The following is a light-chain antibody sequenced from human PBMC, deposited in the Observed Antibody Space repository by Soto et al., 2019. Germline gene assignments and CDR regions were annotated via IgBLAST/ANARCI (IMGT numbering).Light chain of an antibody. V-gene: IGKV3-20*01. CDR1: QSLGSSY. J-gene: IGKJ1*01. Sequence: EIVLTQSPGTLSLFPGERATLSCRASQSLGSSYLAWYQQKPGQAPRLLIYGASSRATGIPDRFSGSGSGTDFALTISRLEPEDFAMYYCQQYGSSPRTFGQGTEVEIK. CDR2: GAS. CDR3: QQYGSSPRT.